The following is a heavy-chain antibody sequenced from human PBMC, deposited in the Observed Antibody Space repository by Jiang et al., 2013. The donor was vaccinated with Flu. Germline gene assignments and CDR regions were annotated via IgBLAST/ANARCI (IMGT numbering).Heavy chain of an antibody. CDR2: IKQDGSEK. D-gene: IGHD3-10*01. CDR1: GFIFNSCW. V-gene: IGHV3-7*05. Sequence: VESGGGLVQPGGSLRLSCAASGFIFNSCWMTWVRQAPGKGLEWVANIKQDGSEKYYVDSVKGRFTISRDNVKNSLYLQMNSLRVEDTAVYYCARDRNVLLWFGEPRYFDYWGQGTLVSVS. J-gene: IGHJ4*02. CDR3: ARDRNVLLWFGEPRYFDY.